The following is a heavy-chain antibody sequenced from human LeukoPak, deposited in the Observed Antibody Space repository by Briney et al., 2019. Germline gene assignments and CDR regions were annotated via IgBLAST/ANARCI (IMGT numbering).Heavy chain of an antibody. CDR3: ARAVITMVRGAQRYYFDY. D-gene: IGHD3-10*01. J-gene: IGHJ4*02. Sequence: SETLSLTCTVSGGSISSYYWSWIRQPPGKGLEWIGSIYYSGSTNYNPFLKSRVTISVDTSKNQFSLKLSSVTAADTAVYYCARAVITMVRGAQRYYFDYWGQGTLVTVSS. CDR2: IYYSGST. V-gene: IGHV4-59*01. CDR1: GGSISSYY.